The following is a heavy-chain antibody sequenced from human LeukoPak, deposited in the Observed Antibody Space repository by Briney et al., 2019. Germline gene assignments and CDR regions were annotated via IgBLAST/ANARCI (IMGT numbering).Heavy chain of an antibody. J-gene: IGHJ5*02. CDR3: ARVLGGYDYVWGSYPFNWFDP. CDR2: MNPNSGNT. V-gene: IGHV1-8*01. Sequence: ASVKVSCKASGYTFISNDINWVRQATGQGLEWMGWMNPNSGNTGYAQKFQGRVTMTRNTSISTAYMELSSLRSEDTAVYYCARVLGGYDYVWGSYPFNWFDPWGQGTLVTVSS. CDR1: GYTFISND. D-gene: IGHD3-16*01.